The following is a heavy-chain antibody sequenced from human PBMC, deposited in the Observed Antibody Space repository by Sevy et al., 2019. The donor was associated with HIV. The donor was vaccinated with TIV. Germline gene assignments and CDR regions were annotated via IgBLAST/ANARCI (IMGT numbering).Heavy chain of an antibody. V-gene: IGHV1-69*13. D-gene: IGHD6-6*01. CDR2: IIPIFGTA. J-gene: IGHJ6*02. Sequence: ASVKVSCKASGGTFSSYAISWVRQAPGQGLEWMGGIIPIFGTANYAQKFQGRVTITADESTSTAYMELSSLRSEDTAVYYCARPYSSSGLDLPYYYYYGMDVWGQGTTVTVSS. CDR1: GGTFSSYA. CDR3: ARPYSSSGLDLPYYYYYGMDV.